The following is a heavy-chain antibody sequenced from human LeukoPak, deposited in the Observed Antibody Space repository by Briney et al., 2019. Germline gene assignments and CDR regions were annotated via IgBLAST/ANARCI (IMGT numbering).Heavy chain of an antibody. CDR3: ARVGTTSYYYYGMDV. Sequence: GASVKVSCKASGYTFTGYYMHWVRQAPGQGLEWMGRINPNSGGTNYAQKFQGRVTITRDTSASTAYMELSSLRSEDTAVYYCARVGTTSYYYYGMDVWGQGTTVTVSS. CDR1: GYTFTGYY. D-gene: IGHD2/OR15-2a*01. J-gene: IGHJ6*02. V-gene: IGHV1-2*06. CDR2: INPNSGGT.